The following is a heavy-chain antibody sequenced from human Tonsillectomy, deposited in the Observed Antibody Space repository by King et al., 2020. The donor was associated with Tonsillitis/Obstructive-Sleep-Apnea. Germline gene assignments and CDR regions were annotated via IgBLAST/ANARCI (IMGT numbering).Heavy chain of an antibody. CDR2: IYYSGST. Sequence: QLQESGPGLVKPSETLSLTCTVSGGSISSYYWSWIRQPPGKGLEWIGYIYYSGSTNYNPSLKSRVTISVDTSKNQFSLKLSSVTAADTAVYYCARSFNWGYLLHYFDYWGQGTLVTVSS. J-gene: IGHJ4*02. CDR1: GGSISSYY. CDR3: ARSFNWGYLLHYFDY. V-gene: IGHV4-59*01. D-gene: IGHD7-27*01.